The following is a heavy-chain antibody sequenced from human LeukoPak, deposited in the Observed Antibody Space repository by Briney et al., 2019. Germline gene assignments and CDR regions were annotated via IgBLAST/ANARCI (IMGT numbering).Heavy chain of an antibody. D-gene: IGHD3-22*01. V-gene: IGHV4-4*02. CDR1: GGSISSINW. J-gene: IGHJ6*03. CDR2: IYHSGST. Sequence: PSETLSLTCAVSGGSISSINWWSWVRQPPGEGLGWIGAIYHSGSTNYNPSLRSRVTISVDKSKNQFSLKLSSVTAADTAVYYCARDSRSGYPLHYYYYMDVWGKGTTVTVSS. CDR3: ARDSRSGYPLHYYYYMDV.